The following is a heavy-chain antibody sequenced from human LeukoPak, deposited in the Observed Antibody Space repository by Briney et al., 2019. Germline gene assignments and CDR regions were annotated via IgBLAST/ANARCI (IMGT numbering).Heavy chain of an antibody. Sequence: ASVNVSCKASGYTFTGYYMHWVRQAPGQGLEWMGWINPNSGGTNYAQKFQGGVTMTRDTSISTAYMELSRLRSDDTAVYYCARITMVRGVILDYWGQGTLVSVSS. CDR1: GYTFTGYY. CDR3: ARITMVRGVILDY. CDR2: INPNSGGT. V-gene: IGHV1-2*02. D-gene: IGHD3-10*01. J-gene: IGHJ4*02.